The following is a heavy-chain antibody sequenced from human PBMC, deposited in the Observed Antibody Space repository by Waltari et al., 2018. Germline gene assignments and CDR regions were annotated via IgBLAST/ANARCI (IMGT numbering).Heavy chain of an antibody. V-gene: IGHV1-8*02. J-gene: IGHJ4*02. Sequence: QVQLVQSGAELKKPGASVKVSCKASGLAFIDHDINWVRPAPGQGLEWMGWMNANSGNTGYAQKFRGRILMTRDTATNTAYLDLSSLRSDDTAVYFCSRGKDWGVAPLDSWGQGTLVLVSS. CDR1: GLAFIDHD. D-gene: IGHD3-10*01. CDR2: MNANSGNT. CDR3: SRGKDWGVAPLDS.